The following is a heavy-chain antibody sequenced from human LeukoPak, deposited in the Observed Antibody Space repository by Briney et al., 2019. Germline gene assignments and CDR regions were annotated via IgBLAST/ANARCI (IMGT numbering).Heavy chain of an antibody. D-gene: IGHD2-15*01. CDR3: AKLGYCSGGSCYVEGYVDY. CDR1: GFTFRSDA. CDR2: ISYDGSNK. V-gene: IGHV3-30*18. J-gene: IGHJ4*02. Sequence: GGSLRLSCAASGFTFRSDAMSWVRQAPGKGLEWVAAISYDGSNKYYADSVKGRFTISRDNSKNTLYLQMNSLRAEDTAVYYCAKLGYCSGGSCYVEGYVDYWGQGTLVTVSS.